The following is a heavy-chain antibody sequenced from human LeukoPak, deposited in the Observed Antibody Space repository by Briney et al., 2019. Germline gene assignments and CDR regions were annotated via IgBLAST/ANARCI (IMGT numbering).Heavy chain of an antibody. CDR2: IYYSGST. V-gene: IGHV4-59*01. D-gene: IGHD1-26*01. Sequence: SETLSLTCTVSGGSISSYYWSWIRQPPGKGPEWIGYIYYSGSTNYNPSLKSRVTISVDTSKNQFSLKLSSVTAADTAVYYCARNGGSYSFDYWGQGTLVTVSS. CDR1: GGSISSYY. CDR3: ARNGGSYSFDY. J-gene: IGHJ4*02.